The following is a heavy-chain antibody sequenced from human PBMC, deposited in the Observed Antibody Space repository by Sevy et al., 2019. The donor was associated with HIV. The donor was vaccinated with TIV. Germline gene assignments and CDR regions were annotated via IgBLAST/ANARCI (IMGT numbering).Heavy chain of an antibody. CDR1: GFTFSSYS. J-gene: IGHJ3*02. CDR3: AAPPDYGGNDDAFDI. D-gene: IGHD4-17*01. V-gene: IGHV3-48*02. CDR2: ISSSSSTI. Sequence: GGSLRLSCAASGFTFSSYSMNWVRQAPGKGLEWVSYISSSSSTIYYANSVKGPFTISRDNAKNSLYLQMNSLRDEDTAVYYCAAPPDYGGNDDAFDIWGQGTMVTVSS.